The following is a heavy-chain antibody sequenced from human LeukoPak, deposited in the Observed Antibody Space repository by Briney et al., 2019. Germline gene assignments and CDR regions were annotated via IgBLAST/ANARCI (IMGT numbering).Heavy chain of an antibody. CDR2: ISGSGDST. Sequence: GGSLRLSCAASGFTFSSYAMSWVRQAPGKGLEWVSAISGSGDSTYYADSVKGRFTISRDNSKNTLYLQMNSLRAEDTAVYFCAKDLNTVPVAFDYWGQGALVTVSS. V-gene: IGHV3-23*01. CDR1: GFTFSSYA. D-gene: IGHD2-2*01. CDR3: AKDLNTVPVAFDY. J-gene: IGHJ4*02.